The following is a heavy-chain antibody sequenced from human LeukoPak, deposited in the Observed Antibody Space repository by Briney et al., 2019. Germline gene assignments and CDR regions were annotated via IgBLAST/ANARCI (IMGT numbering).Heavy chain of an antibody. V-gene: IGHV3-30*02. Sequence: PGGSLRLSCAASGFTFSSYGMHWVRQAPGKGLEWVAFIRYDGSNKYYADSVKGRFTISRDNSKNTLYLQMNSLRAEDTAVYYCAKDRYCSSTRCYGDFDYWGQGTLVTVSS. CDR2: IRYDGSNK. CDR3: AKDRYCSSTRCYGDFDY. D-gene: IGHD2-2*01. J-gene: IGHJ4*02. CDR1: GFTFSSYG.